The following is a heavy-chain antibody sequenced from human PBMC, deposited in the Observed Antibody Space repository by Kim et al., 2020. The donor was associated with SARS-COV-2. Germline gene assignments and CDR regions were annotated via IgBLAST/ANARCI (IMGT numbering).Heavy chain of an antibody. J-gene: IGHJ4*02. V-gene: IGHV1-18*01. CDR3: ARDRTNIWDGGY. Sequence: ASVKVSCRASGDIFTNYAFIWVRQAPGQWLEWMGWISAYSGNRNYEEKLQGRVAMSTDASTRTVYMELTSLTLDDTAVYYCARDRTNIWDGGYWGQGTPVTVSS. CDR2: ISAYSGNR. CDR1: GDIFTNYA. D-gene: IGHD2-2*01.